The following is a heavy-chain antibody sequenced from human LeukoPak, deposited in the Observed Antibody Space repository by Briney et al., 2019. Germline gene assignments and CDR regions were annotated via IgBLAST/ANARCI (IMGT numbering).Heavy chain of an antibody. CDR1: GFTVSSNY. Sequence: GGSLRLSCAASGFTVSSNYMSWVRQAPGKGLEWVSVIYSGGSTYYADSVKGRFTISRDNAKNSLYLQMNSLRAEDTAVYYCARDAYQPLLYPNYFDYWGQGTLVTVSS. V-gene: IGHV3-53*01. J-gene: IGHJ4*02. CDR2: IYSGGST. D-gene: IGHD2-2*02. CDR3: ARDAYQPLLYPNYFDY.